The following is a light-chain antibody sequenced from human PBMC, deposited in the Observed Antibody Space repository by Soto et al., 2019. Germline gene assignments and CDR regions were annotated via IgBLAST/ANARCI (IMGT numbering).Light chain of an antibody. J-gene: IGKJ1*01. V-gene: IGKV3-15*01. CDR2: GAS. CDR3: QQYSNWPPWT. Sequence: EIVMTQSPATLSLSPGEGATLSCRASQSVSSNLAWYQQKPGQAPRLLIYGASTRATGIPARFSGSGSGTEFILTINSLQSEDFAVYYCQQYSNWPPWTFGQGTKVEIK. CDR1: QSVSSN.